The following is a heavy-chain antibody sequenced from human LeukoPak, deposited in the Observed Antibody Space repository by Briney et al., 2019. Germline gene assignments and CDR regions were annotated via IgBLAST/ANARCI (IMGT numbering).Heavy chain of an antibody. V-gene: IGHV1-18*01. Sequence: ASVKVSCKASGYTFTSYGISWVRQAPGQGLEWMGWISAYNGNTNYAQNLQGRVTMTTDTSTSTAYMELRSLRSDDTAVYYCARDRPYYYDSSGYNPFDLWGRGTLVTVSS. D-gene: IGHD3-22*01. CDR1: GYTFTSYG. J-gene: IGHJ2*01. CDR2: ISAYNGNT. CDR3: ARDRPYYYDSSGYNPFDL.